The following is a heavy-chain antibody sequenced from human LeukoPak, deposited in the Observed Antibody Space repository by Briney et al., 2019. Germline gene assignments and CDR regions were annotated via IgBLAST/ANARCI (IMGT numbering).Heavy chain of an antibody. D-gene: IGHD4/OR15-4a*01. CDR1: GGSISSNS. CDR3: ARQQLKTMASFDY. CDR2: INTSGST. Sequence: PSETLSLTCTVSGGSISSNSRSWIRLPAGKGLEWIGRINTSGSTDYNPSLKSRVTMSLDTSKNQFSLKLNSVTAADTAVYYCARQQLKTMASFDYWGQGTLVTVSS. J-gene: IGHJ4*02. V-gene: IGHV4-4*07.